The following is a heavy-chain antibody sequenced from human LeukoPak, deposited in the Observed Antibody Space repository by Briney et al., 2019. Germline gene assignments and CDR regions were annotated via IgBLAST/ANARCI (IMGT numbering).Heavy chain of an antibody. CDR2: IYYSGST. CDR1: GGSISSYY. J-gene: IGHJ5*02. CDR3: ARDLRWGIAAAGGNWFDP. V-gene: IGHV4-59*01. Sequence: SETLSLTCTVSGGSISSYYWSWIRQPPGKGLEWIGYIYYSGSTNYNPSLKSRVTISVDASKNQFSLKLSSVTAADTAVYYCARDLRWGIAAAGGNWFDPWGQGTLVTVSS. D-gene: IGHD6-13*01.